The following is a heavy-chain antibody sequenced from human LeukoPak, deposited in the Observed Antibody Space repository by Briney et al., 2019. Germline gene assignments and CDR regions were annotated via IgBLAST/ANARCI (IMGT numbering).Heavy chain of an antibody. CDR2: IRYDGSNK. Sequence: GGSLGLSCAASGFTFSSYAMHWVRQAPGKGLEWVTFIRYDGSNKYYADSVKGRFTISRDNSKNTLYLQMNSLRAEDTAVYYCARDRAGTTDAFDIWGQGTMVTVSS. V-gene: IGHV3-30*02. J-gene: IGHJ3*02. CDR3: ARDRAGTTDAFDI. D-gene: IGHD4-17*01. CDR1: GFTFSSYA.